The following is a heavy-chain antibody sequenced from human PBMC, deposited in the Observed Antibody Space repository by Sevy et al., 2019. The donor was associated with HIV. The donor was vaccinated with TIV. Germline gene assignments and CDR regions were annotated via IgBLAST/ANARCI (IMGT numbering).Heavy chain of an antibody. Sequence: GGSLRLSCAASGFPFHDHAMHWVRQSPGKGLEWVSGISWNSGSIGYADSVKGRFTISRDNAKQSICLQMTNLRPDDTVFYYCAKVLNRGCDSINCYSYYYYYYGLDVWGQGTTVTVSS. D-gene: IGHD3-22*01. V-gene: IGHV3-9*01. CDR1: GFPFHDHA. CDR2: ISWNSGSI. J-gene: IGHJ6*02. CDR3: AKVLNRGCDSINCYSYYYYYYGLDV.